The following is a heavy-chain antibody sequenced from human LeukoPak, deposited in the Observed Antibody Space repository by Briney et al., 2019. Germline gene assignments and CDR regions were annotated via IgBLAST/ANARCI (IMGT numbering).Heavy chain of an antibody. Sequence: PGRSLRLSCAASGFTFSAYAMSWVRQAPGKGLEWVSAIGGSGGSTYYADSVKGRFTISRDNSKNTLYLQMNTLRAEDTAVYYCAKGALGSRRHYFFDYWGQGTLVAVSS. J-gene: IGHJ4*02. D-gene: IGHD6-13*01. V-gene: IGHV3-23*01. CDR2: IGGSGGST. CDR3: AKGALGSRRHYFFDY. CDR1: GFTFSAYA.